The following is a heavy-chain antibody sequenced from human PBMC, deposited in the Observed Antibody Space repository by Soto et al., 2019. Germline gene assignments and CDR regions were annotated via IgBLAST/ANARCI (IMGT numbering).Heavy chain of an antibody. CDR3: AKALGRDFSDFDS. J-gene: IGHJ4*02. V-gene: IGHV3-23*01. CDR1: GFTFSSNV. Sequence: PGGSLRLSCEASGFTFSSNVMTWVRQAPGKGLEWVSAISGSGGSTYYADSVAGRFTISRDNSRHTLYLQMNSLRAEDTAIYYCAKALGRDFSDFDSWGQGTQVTVSS. D-gene: IGHD3-10*01. CDR2: ISGSGGST.